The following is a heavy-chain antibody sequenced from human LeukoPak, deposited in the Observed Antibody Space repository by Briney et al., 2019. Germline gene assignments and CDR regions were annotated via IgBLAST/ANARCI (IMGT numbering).Heavy chain of an antibody. Sequence: GGSVRLSCEASGVTFSSYAMHWVRQAPGKGLEWVAVISYDGGNKNYADSLKGRFTISTDNSKNTLYMQLNSLRSEDTAVYYCSGDPGDYGYFDYWGQGTLVTVSS. CDR3: SGDPGDYGYFDY. D-gene: IGHD4-17*01. CDR2: ISYDGGNK. CDR1: GVTFSSYA. J-gene: IGHJ4*02. V-gene: IGHV3-30*04.